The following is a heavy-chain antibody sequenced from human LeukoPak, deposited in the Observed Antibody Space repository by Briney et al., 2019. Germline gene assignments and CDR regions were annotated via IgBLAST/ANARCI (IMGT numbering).Heavy chain of an antibody. CDR1: GFTFSSYS. V-gene: IGHV3-21*01. D-gene: IGHD6-13*01. J-gene: IGHJ4*02. CDR2: ISSSSSYI. CDR3: AREREELDDY. Sequence: GGSLRLSCAASGFTFSSYSMNWVRQAPGKGLEWVSSISSSSSYIYYADSVKGRFTISRDNAKSSLYLQMNSLRAEDTAVYYCAREREELDDYWGQGTLVTVSS.